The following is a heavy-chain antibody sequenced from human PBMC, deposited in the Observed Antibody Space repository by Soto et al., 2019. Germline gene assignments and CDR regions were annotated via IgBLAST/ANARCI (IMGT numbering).Heavy chain of an antibody. D-gene: IGHD2-2*01. V-gene: IGHV3-7*01. Sequence: EVQLVESGGGLVQPGGSLRLSCAASGFTFNNYWMSWVRQAPGKGLEWVANIKQDGSEKYYVDSVKGRFTISRDNAKNSLYLQMNSLRAEDTAVYYCAKNTRYCSSTNCFVFDYWGQGTLVTVSS. CDR1: GFTFNNYW. CDR3: AKNTRYCSSTNCFVFDY. J-gene: IGHJ4*02. CDR2: IKQDGSEK.